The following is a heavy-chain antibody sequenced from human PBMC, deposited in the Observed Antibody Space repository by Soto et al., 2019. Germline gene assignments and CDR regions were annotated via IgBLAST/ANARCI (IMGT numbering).Heavy chain of an antibody. J-gene: IGHJ4*02. CDR3: ASGQQLVRNY. CDR1: GGSISSGGYS. D-gene: IGHD6-13*01. Sequence: QLQRQESGSGLVKPSQTLSLTCAVSGGSISSGGYSWSWIRQPPGKGLEWIGYIYHSGSTYYNPSLKSRVTISVDRSKNQFSLKLSSVTAADTAVYYCASGQQLVRNYWGQGTLVTVSS. V-gene: IGHV4-30-2*01. CDR2: IYHSGST.